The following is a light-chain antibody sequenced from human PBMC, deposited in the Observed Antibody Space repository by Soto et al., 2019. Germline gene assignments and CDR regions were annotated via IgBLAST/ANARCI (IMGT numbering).Light chain of an antibody. Sequence: DIVMTQSPDSLAVSLGERATLNCKSSHTVLYSSDHKNYLAWYQQKPGQAPKLLIYWASTRASGVPDRFSGSGSGTDFTLTISSLQAEDVAVYYCQQYYGSPRGNTFGQGTRLEIK. J-gene: IGKJ5*01. CDR3: QQYYGSPRGNT. CDR2: WAS. CDR1: HTVLYSSDHKNY. V-gene: IGKV4-1*01.